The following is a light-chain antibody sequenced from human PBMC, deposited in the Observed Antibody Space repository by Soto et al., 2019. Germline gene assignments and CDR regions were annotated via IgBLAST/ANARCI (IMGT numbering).Light chain of an antibody. Sequence: DLQMTQSPSSLSASVGDRVTITCRASQSINNYLNWYQQKPGKAPKVLIYAASSLQSGVPSRFSGSGSGTDFTLTISSLQPEDFATYYCQQSSSTLALSFGGGTKVEIK. J-gene: IGKJ4*01. CDR3: QQSSSTLALS. CDR2: AAS. CDR1: QSINNY. V-gene: IGKV1-39*01.